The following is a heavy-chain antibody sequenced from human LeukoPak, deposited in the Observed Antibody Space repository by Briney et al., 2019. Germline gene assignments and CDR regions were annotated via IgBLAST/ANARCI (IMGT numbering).Heavy chain of an antibody. J-gene: IGHJ3*02. D-gene: IGHD3-3*02. CDR3: ARAWISRRDAFDI. CDR2: ISSSSSYI. CDR1: GFTFSSYS. Sequence: PGGSLRLSCAASGFTFSSYSMNWVRQAPGKGLEWVSSISSSSSYIYYADSVKGRFTISRDNAKNSLYLQMNSLRAEDTAVYYCARAWISRRDAFDIWGQGAMVTVSS. V-gene: IGHV3-21*01.